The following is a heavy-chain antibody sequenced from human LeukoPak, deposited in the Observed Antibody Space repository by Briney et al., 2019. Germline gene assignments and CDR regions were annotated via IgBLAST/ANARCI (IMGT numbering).Heavy chain of an antibody. V-gene: IGHV4-34*01. J-gene: IGHJ6*03. CDR1: GGSFSGYY. CDR2: INHSGST. CDR3: ARGRSSSSSWYVERYYYYMDV. Sequence: SETLSLTCAVYGGSFSGYYWSWIRQPPGKGLEWIGEINHSGSTNYNPSLKSRVTISVDTSKNQFSLKLSSVTAADTAVYYCARGRSSSSSWYVERYYYYMDVWGKGTTVTVSS. D-gene: IGHD6-13*01.